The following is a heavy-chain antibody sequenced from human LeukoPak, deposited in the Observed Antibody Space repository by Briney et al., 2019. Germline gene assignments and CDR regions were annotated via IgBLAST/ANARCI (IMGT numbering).Heavy chain of an antibody. Sequence: ASVKVSCKASGYTFTSYGISWVRQAPGQGLEWMGWISAYNGNTNYAQKLQGRVTMTTDTSTSTAYMELRSLRSDDTAVYYCARGIAMARGVIHFDYWGQGTLVTVSS. CDR3: ARGIAMARGVIHFDY. V-gene: IGHV1-18*01. CDR2: ISAYNGNT. D-gene: IGHD3-10*01. J-gene: IGHJ4*02. CDR1: GYTFTSYG.